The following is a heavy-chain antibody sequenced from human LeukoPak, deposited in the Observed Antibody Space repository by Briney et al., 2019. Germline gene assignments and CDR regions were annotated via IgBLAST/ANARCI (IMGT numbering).Heavy chain of an antibody. CDR3: ARGRGYCTSASCQFELDP. CDR2: INHGGGN. Sequence: SETLSLTCAVYGGSFSDYYWSWIRQPPGQGLEWIGKINHGGGNNYNPSLKSRVTVSVDTSKNQFSLHLTSETAADTAVYYCARGRGYCTSASCQFELDPWGQGTLVTVSS. J-gene: IGHJ5*02. CDR1: GGSFSDYY. D-gene: IGHD2-2*01. V-gene: IGHV4-34*01.